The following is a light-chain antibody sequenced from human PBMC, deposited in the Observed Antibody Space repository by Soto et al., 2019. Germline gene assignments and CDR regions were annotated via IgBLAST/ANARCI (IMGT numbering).Light chain of an antibody. J-gene: IGKJ1*01. Sequence: DIQMTQSPSSLSASVGDRVTITCRASQGISNYLAWYQQKPGKVPKLLIYAASTFQSGLPSRFSGRGSGTDFTLTISSLQPEYVATNYYQKYNSAPRTLDQGNKVEIK. CDR2: AAS. V-gene: IGKV1-27*01. CDR1: QGISNY. CDR3: QKYNSAPRT.